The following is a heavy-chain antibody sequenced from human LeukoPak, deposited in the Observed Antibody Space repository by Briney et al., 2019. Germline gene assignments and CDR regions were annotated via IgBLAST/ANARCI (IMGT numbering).Heavy chain of an antibody. D-gene: IGHD5-18*01. CDR3: ARVGYSYVINDWSRPGLGAYPTKYYYHMDV. J-gene: IGHJ6*03. Sequence: SETLSLTCAVYGGSFSGYYWSWIRQPPGKGLEWIREINHSGSTNYSPSLKSRVTISGDTSKNQFSLKLSSVTAADTAVYFCARVGYSYVINDWSRPGLGAYPTKYYYHMDVWGKGTTVTVSS. CDR1: GGSFSGYY. CDR2: INHSGST. V-gene: IGHV4-34*01.